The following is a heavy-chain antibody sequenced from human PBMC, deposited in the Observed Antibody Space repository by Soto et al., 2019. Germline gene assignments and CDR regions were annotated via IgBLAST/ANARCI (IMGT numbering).Heavy chain of an antibody. J-gene: IGHJ5*02. CDR3: ARVGTTVTTLTPSPAGKFDP. D-gene: IGHD4-4*01. CDR2: INHSGST. Sequence: SETLSLTCAVYGGSFSGYYWSWIRQPPGKGLEWIGEINHSGSTNYNPSLKSRVTISVDTSKNQFSLKLSSVTAADTAVYYCARVGTTVTTLTPSPAGKFDPWGQGTLVTVP. V-gene: IGHV4-34*01. CDR1: GGSFSGYY.